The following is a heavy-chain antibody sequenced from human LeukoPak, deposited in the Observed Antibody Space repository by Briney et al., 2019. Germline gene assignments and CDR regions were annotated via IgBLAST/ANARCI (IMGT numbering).Heavy chain of an antibody. J-gene: IGHJ4*02. CDR2: VNADGSAT. Sequence: GSLRLSCAASGFTFSSYWMHWVRQAPGKGLVWVSRVNADGSATHYADSVKGRFTISRNNAENTVHLQMNSLRAEDTAAYYCTRASWDLAFDYWGQGILVSVSS. V-gene: IGHV3-74*01. CDR1: GFTFSSYW. D-gene: IGHD2-2*01. CDR3: TRASWDLAFDY.